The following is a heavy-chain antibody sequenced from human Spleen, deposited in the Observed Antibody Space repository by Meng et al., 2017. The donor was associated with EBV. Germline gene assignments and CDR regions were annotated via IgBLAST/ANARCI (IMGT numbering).Heavy chain of an antibody. Sequence: VQLQESGPGLVKPSQTLSLTCAGSGGSISSGGYYWSWIRQPPGKGLEWIGYIYYSGSTYYNPSLKSRVTISVDTSKNQFSLKLSSVTAADTAVYYCARTAMVRYFDYWGQGTLVTVSS. V-gene: IGHV4-30-4*01. CDR2: IYYSGST. D-gene: IGHD5-18*01. CDR1: GGSISSGGYY. CDR3: ARTAMVRYFDY. J-gene: IGHJ4*02.